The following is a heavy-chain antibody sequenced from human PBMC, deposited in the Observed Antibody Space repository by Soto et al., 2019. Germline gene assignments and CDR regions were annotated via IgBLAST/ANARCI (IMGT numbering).Heavy chain of an antibody. D-gene: IGHD6-19*01. Sequence: QVQLVQSGAEVKKPGASVKVSCKASGYTFTSYGISWVRQAPGQGLEWMGWVSAYNGNTNYAQKLQGRVTMTTDTXTXKAYMELRSLRSDDTAVYYCARDPLGQWLETEPFDYWGQGTLVTVSS. CDR3: ARDPLGQWLETEPFDY. CDR1: GYTFTSYG. J-gene: IGHJ4*02. V-gene: IGHV1-18*01. CDR2: VSAYNGNT.